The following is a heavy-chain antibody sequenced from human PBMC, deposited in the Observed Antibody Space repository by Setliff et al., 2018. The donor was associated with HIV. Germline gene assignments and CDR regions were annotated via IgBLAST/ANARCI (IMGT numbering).Heavy chain of an antibody. J-gene: IGHJ4*02. CDR3: ARHGQYGSGSYYNRPFDC. CDR1: GYSFTSYW. CDR2: IYPGDSDT. D-gene: IGHD3-10*01. Sequence: GESLKISCKGSGYSFTSYWIAWLRQMPGKGLEWMGIIYPGDSDTRYSPSFQGQVTISADKSFSTAYLQWSSLKASDTAMYYCARHGQYGSGSYYNRPFDCWGQGALVTVSS. V-gene: IGHV5-51*01.